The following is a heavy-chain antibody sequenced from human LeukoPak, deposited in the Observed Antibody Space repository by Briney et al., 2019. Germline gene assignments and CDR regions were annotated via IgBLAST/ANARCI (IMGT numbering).Heavy chain of an antibody. D-gene: IGHD6-19*01. CDR1: GFTFSTNY. Sequence: GGSLRLSCAASGFTFSTNYLSWVRQAPGKGLQWVSVISNGNNAYYADSLRGRFTISRDNSKNTLFLQMNSLRVEDTAVYYCAKRVSGWYVVDYWGQGTLVTVSS. CDR3: AKRVSGWYVVDY. V-gene: IGHV3-53*01. J-gene: IGHJ4*02. CDR2: ISNGNNA.